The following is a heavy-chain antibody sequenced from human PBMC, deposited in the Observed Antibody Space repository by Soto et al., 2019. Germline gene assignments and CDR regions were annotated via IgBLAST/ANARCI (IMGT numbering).Heavy chain of an antibody. Sequence: VGSLRLSCAASGFTFSTYWMSWVRQAPGKGLEWVANIKQDGSEKYFVDSVKGRFTISRDNAKNSLFLRMNSLRAEDTAVYYCARGRYNVNDFWGQGTLVNVSS. CDR3: ARGRYNVNDF. J-gene: IGHJ4*02. CDR2: IKQDGSEK. D-gene: IGHD5-18*01. CDR1: GFTFSTYW. V-gene: IGHV3-7*01.